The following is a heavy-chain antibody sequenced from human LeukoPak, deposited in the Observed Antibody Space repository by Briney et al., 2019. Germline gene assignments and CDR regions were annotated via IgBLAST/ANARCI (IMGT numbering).Heavy chain of an antibody. CDR3: ARDLQYPDYGDSSPFDY. D-gene: IGHD4-17*01. V-gene: IGHV3-48*01. J-gene: IGHJ4*02. CDR2: INSISGEI. CDR1: GFTFSYYS. Sequence: GGSLGLSCVASGFTFSYYSMNWVRQAPGKGLGWVSYINSISGEIWYADSVKGRFTISRDNSKNTLYLEMNSLRAEDTAVYYCARDLQYPDYGDSSPFDYWGQGTLVTVSS.